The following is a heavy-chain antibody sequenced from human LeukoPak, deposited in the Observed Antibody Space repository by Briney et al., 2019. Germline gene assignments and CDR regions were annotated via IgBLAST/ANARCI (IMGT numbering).Heavy chain of an antibody. Sequence: ASVKVSCKASGYTFTGYYMHWVRQAPGQGLEWMGWINPNSGGTNYAQKFQGRVTMTRDTSISTAYMELSRLRSDDTAVYYCARGRADYDFWSGYYNEYRYCWFDPWGQGTLVTVSS. CDR1: GYTFTGYY. CDR2: INPNSGGT. J-gene: IGHJ5*02. D-gene: IGHD3-3*01. CDR3: ARGRADYDFWSGYYNEYRYCWFDP. V-gene: IGHV1-2*02.